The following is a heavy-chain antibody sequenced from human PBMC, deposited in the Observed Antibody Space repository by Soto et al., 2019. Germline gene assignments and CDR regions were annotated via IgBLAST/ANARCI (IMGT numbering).Heavy chain of an antibody. CDR3: VRRHVSATGIDWFGP. CDR2: INAANGDT. CDR1: GYTFTSYG. V-gene: IGHV1-3*01. Sequence: ASVKVSCKASGYTFTSYGIHWVRQAPGQRLEWMGWINAANGDTKYSPKFQGRVTITRDTSASTAYMELSSLRSEDAAVCYCVRRHVSATGIDWFGPWGQGTLVTVS. J-gene: IGHJ5*02. D-gene: IGHD6-13*01.